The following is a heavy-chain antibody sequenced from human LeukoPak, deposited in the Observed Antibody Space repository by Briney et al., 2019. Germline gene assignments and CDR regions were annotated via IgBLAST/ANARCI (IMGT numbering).Heavy chain of an antibody. Sequence: GGSLRLSCAASEFSVGSNYMTWVRQAPGKGLEWVSLIYSGGSTYYADSVKGRFTISRDNSKNTLYLQMNSLRAEDTAVYYCGRVEALAGLAYDYWGQGALVTVSS. V-gene: IGHV3-66*01. D-gene: IGHD6-19*01. CDR1: EFSVGSNY. CDR2: IYSGGST. CDR3: GRVEALAGLAYDY. J-gene: IGHJ4*02.